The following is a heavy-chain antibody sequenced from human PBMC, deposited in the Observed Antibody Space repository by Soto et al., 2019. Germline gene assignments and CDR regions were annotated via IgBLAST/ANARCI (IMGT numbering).Heavy chain of an antibody. CDR3: VRGTGTPTDNYYGMDV. D-gene: IGHD1-1*01. J-gene: IGHJ6*02. Sequence: PGGSLRLSCAASGFTFSSYSMNWVRQPPGKGLEWVSSISSSGSYIYYADSVKGRLTISRDNAENSLYLQMNSLRAEDTAVYYWVRGTGTPTDNYYGMDVWGQGTTFTVSS. CDR1: GFTFSSYS. V-gene: IGHV3-21*01. CDR2: ISSSGSYI.